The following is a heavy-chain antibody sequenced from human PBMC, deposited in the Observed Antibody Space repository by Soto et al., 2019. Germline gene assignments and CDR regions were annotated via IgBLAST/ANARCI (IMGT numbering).Heavy chain of an antibody. CDR3: ARNMDYYYGRGSGNGHGV. CDR1: GYTFTAYY. Sequence: QVQLVQSGAEVKEPGDSVRVSCEASGYTFTAYYIHWVRQAPGQGLEWMGWINPKFGDTTYAQDFQGRVSMTRDMSISTGYMELSSLTSDGTAIYYCARNMDYYYGRGSGNGHGVWGQGTTVTVFS. CDR2: INPKFGDT. V-gene: IGHV1-2*02. J-gene: IGHJ6*02. D-gene: IGHD3-10*02.